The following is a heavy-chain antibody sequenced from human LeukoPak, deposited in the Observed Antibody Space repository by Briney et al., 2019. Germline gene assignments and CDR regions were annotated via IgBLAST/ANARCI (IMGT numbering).Heavy chain of an antibody. CDR3: AKRPSDYGDYVSYFDY. CDR2: ISDDGRRK. CDR1: GFSFISYG. Sequence: PGGSLRLSCAAPGFSFISYGMHWVRQAPGKGLEWVGVISDDGRRKDYADSVKGRFTISRDNSKDTLYLQINSLRAEDTAVYYCAKRPSDYGDYVSYFDYWGQGTLVTVSS. D-gene: IGHD4-17*01. J-gene: IGHJ4*02. V-gene: IGHV3-30*18.